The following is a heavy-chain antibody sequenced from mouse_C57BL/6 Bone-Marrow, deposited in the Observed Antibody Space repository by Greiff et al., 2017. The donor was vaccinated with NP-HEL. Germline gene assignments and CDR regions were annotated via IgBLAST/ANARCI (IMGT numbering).Heavy chain of an antibody. J-gene: IGHJ1*03. Sequence: QVQLQQPGAELVKPGASVKLSCKASGYTFTSYWMHWVKQRPGQGLEWIGMLHPNSGSTNYNEKFKSKATLTVAKSSSTAYMQLSSLTSEDSAVYYCARYITTVVARWYFDVWGTGTTVTVSS. V-gene: IGHV1-64*01. CDR3: ARYITTVVARWYFDV. D-gene: IGHD1-1*01. CDR2: LHPNSGST. CDR1: GYTFTSYW.